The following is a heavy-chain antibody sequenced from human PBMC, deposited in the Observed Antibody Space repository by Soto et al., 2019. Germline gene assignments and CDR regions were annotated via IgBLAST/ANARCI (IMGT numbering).Heavy chain of an antibody. D-gene: IGHD3-10*01. CDR3: ARAVYGSGSYYNSINWFDP. CDR2: INPNSGGT. CDR1: GYTFTGYY. V-gene: IGHV1-2*04. J-gene: IGHJ5*02. Sequence: GASVKVSCKASGYTFTGYYMHWVRQAPGQGLEWMGWINPNSGGTNYAQKFQGWVTMTRDTSISTAYMELSRLRSDDTAVYYCARAVYGSGSYYNSINWFDPWGQGTLVTVSS.